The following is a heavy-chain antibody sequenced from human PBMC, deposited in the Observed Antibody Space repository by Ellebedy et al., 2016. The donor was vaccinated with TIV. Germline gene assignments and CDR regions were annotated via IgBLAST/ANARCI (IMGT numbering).Heavy chain of an antibody. J-gene: IGHJ4*02. CDR1: GVTFRNYA. Sequence: ASVKVSCKASGVTFRNYAFHWVRQAPGQGLEWMGVIIPMSTTTKYAQQFQGRVTISADESTNTAYLELTSLGSEDTALYYCAKRAREYSTSSYMYYFDYWGQGTLVTVSS. V-gene: IGHV1-69*13. CDR3: AKRAREYSTSSYMYYFDY. D-gene: IGHD6-6*01. CDR2: IIPMSTTT.